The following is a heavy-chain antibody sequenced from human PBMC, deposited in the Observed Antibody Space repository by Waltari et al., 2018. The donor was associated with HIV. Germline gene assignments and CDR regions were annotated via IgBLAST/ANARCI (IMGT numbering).Heavy chain of an antibody. CDR3: ARGDTAMSVDY. CDR2: IYTSGST. J-gene: IGHJ4*02. V-gene: IGHV4-61*02. Sequence: QVQLQESGPGLVKTSQTLSLTCTVSGGSISSGSYYWSWIRQPAGKGLEWIGRIYTSGSTNYNPSLKSRVTISVDTSKNQFSLKLSSVTAADTAVYYCARGDTAMSVDYWGQGTLVTVSS. CDR1: GGSISSGSYY. D-gene: IGHD5-18*01.